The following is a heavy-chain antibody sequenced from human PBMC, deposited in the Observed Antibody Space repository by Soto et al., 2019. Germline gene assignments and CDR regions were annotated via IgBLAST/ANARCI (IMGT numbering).Heavy chain of an antibody. CDR2: TYFRSKWQY. V-gene: IGHV6-1*01. CDR3: ARSEQWLTT. Sequence: SQALSLTSAISGDSVSSNSAACNLIRQSPSRGLEWLGRTYFRSKWQYGYAVSVRSRITIKADTSKNQFSLQLNSVTPEDTAAYYCARSEQWLTTWGQGTLVTVSS. CDR1: GDSVSSNSAA. J-gene: IGHJ5*02. D-gene: IGHD6-19*01.